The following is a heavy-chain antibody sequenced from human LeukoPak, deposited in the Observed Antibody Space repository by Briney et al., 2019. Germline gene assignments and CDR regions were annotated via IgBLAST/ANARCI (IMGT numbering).Heavy chain of an antibody. D-gene: IGHD3-10*01. J-gene: IGHJ5*02. CDR2: NYWDDDK. V-gene: IGHV2-5*02. CDR3: AYSGVTMFRGASARNWFDH. CDR1: GFAPSTSGVG. Sequence: SGPTLFKPPPPLTLTFTFSGFAPSTSGVGGGWIRQPPVKALEWLGMNYWDDDKRYSPALKSRLTITRDTSKNQVVLTMTNMDPVDTATYYCAYSGVTMFRGASARNWFDHWGQGTLVTVSS.